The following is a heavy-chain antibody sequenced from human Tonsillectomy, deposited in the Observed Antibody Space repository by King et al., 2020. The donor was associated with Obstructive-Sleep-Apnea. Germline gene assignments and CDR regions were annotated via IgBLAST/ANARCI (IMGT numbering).Heavy chain of an antibody. D-gene: IGHD3-22*01. CDR2: IRSNGSGGTT. CDR1: GFTFGDYA. J-gene: IGHJ4*02. Sequence: VQLVESGGGLVQPGRSLRLSCTASGFTFGDYAMSWFRQAPGKGLEGVGFIRSNGSGGTTEYAGSVKGRIIISRDDSKSIPYPQMTSLKTKDTAVYYCTRDRGYYDTSGYLGFYWGQGTLVTVSS. CDR3: TRDRGYYDTSGYLGFY. V-gene: IGHV3-49*03.